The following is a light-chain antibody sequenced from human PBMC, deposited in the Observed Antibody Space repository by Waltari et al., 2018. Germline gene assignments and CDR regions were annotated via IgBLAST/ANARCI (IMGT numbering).Light chain of an antibody. CDR3: QSYDTNNYV. J-gene: IGLJ1*01. Sequence: NFMLTQPHSVSESPGKTVTISCTRSSGSIASNFVEWYQQRPGTAPSDVVYDYHRRPSLVPARFSGSIDSSSNSASLTISGLKTEDEADYYCQSYDTNNYVFGSGTKVTVL. V-gene: IGLV6-57*03. CDR2: DYH. CDR1: SGSIASNF.